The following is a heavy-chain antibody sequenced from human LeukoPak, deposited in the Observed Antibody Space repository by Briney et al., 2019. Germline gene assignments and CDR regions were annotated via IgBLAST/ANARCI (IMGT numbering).Heavy chain of an antibody. CDR3: ARGDCTSTSCYRLDY. D-gene: IGHD2-2*01. Sequence: GGSLRLSCAASGFTFSTYAMTWVRQAPGKGLEWVSLISGGGGGTYFADSVKGRFTISRDNSKNTLYLQMNSLRAEDTAVYYCARGDCTSTSCYRLDYWGQGTLVTVSS. J-gene: IGHJ4*02. CDR1: GFTFSTYA. CDR2: ISGGGGGT. V-gene: IGHV3-23*01.